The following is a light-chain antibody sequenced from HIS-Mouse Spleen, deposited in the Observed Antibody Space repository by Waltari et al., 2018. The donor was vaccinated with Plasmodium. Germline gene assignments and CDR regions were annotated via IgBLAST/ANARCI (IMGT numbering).Light chain of an antibody. CDR1: SSDVGVYNY. CDR3: CSYAGSYTWV. J-gene: IGLJ3*02. Sequence: QSALTLPRSVSGSPGQSVPLSCTGTSSDVGVYNYVSWYQQHPGKAPKLMINDVSKRPSGVPDRFSGSKSGNTASLTISGLQAEDEADYYCCSYAGSYTWVFGGGTKLTVL. V-gene: IGLV2-11*02. CDR2: DVS.